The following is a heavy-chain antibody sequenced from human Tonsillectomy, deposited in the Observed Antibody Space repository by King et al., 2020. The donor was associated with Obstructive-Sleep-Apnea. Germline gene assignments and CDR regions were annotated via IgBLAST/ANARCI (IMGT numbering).Heavy chain of an antibody. J-gene: IGHJ6*02. CDR3: ASQDIVPGGPLRFNFYGIDV. V-gene: IGHV5-51*01. CDR2: IYPGDSDT. CDR1: GYRFTSYW. D-gene: IGHD2-15*01. Sequence: EVQLVESGAEVKKPGESLKISCKGSGYRFTSYWIGWVRQMPGKGLEWMGTIYPGDSDTRYSPSFQGQVTISADKSINTAYLQWSSLKASDTAIYYCASQDIVPGGPLRFNFYGIDVWVQGTTVTVSS.